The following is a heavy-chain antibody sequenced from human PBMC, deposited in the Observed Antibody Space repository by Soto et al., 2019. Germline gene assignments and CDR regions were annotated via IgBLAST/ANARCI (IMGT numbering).Heavy chain of an antibody. D-gene: IGHD2-15*01. CDR3: ARAEVVVVAATYNWNDVETLDV. J-gene: IGHJ6*04. Sequence: ASVKVSCKASGYTFTSYGISWVRQAPGQGLEWMGWISAYNGNTNYAQKLQGRVTTTTDTSTSTAYMELRSLRSDDTAVYYCARAEVVVVAATYNWNDVETLDVWGKGTTVTVSS. V-gene: IGHV1-18*01. CDR1: GYTFTSYG. CDR2: ISAYNGNT.